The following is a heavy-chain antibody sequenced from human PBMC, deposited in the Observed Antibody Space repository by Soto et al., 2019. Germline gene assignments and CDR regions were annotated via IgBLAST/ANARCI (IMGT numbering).Heavy chain of an antibody. D-gene: IGHD4-17*01. CDR1: GFTFSSYS. J-gene: IGHJ4*02. CDR3: ARLDSGDYDRPVGY. CDR2: ITSSSSTI. Sequence: GGSLRLSCAASGFTFSSYSMNWVRQAPGKGLQWVSYITSSSSTIYYADSVKGRFTISRDNVKNSLYLQMNSLRAEDTAVYYCARLDSGDYDRPVGYWGQGMLVTVSS. V-gene: IGHV3-48*01.